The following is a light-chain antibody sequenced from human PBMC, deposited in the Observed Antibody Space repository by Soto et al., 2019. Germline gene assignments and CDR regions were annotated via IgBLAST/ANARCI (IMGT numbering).Light chain of an antibody. V-gene: IGKV3-20*01. CDR2: GAS. J-gene: IGKJ4*01. CDR3: QQYDSSPLT. CDR1: QSVSSSY. Sequence: EIVLTQSPGTLSLSPEERATLSCRASQSVSSSYLAWYQQKPRQAPRLLIYGASSRATGIPDRFSGSGSGTDFTLTISRLEPEEFAVYNCQQYDSSPLTFGGGTKVEIK.